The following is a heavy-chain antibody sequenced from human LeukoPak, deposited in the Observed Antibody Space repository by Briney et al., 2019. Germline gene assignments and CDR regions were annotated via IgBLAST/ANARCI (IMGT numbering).Heavy chain of an antibody. Sequence: SETLSLTCTVSGGSISSSSYYWGWIRQPPGKGLEWIGSIYYSGSTYYNPSLKSRVTISVDTSKNQFSLKLSSVTAADTAVYYCATHTNNYYDSGGYSDYWGQGTLVTVSS. V-gene: IGHV4-39*01. CDR2: IYYSGST. CDR1: GGSISSSSYY. CDR3: ATHTNNYYDSGGYSDY. J-gene: IGHJ4*02. D-gene: IGHD3-22*01.